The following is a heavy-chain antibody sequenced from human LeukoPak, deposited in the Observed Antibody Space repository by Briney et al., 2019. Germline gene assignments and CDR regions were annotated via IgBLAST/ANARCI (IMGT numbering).Heavy chain of an antibody. Sequence: SQTLSLTCAISGDSVSSNSASWNWIRQSPSRGLEWLGRTYYRSKWYNDYAVSVKSRITINPDTSKNQFSLQLNSVTPEDTAVYYCARAKRSGYREFGGFDYWGQGTLVTVSS. CDR2: TYYRSKWYN. CDR1: GDSVSSNSAS. V-gene: IGHV6-1*01. D-gene: IGHD3-3*01. CDR3: ARAKRSGYREFGGFDY. J-gene: IGHJ4*02.